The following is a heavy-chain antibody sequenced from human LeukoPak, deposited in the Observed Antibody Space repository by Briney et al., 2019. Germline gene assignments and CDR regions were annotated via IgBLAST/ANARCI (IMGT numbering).Heavy chain of an antibody. Sequence: GGSLRLSCAASGFTFSTYAMSWVRQLPGKGLEWVSAISSGGETTYYADSVKGRFTISRDNSQNTLFLQMNGLRVEDTAVYHCAKDRLGYCSGGTDYWGQGTLVTVSS. CDR2: ISSGGETT. CDR1: GFTFSTYA. J-gene: IGHJ4*02. D-gene: IGHD2-15*01. V-gene: IGHV3-23*01. CDR3: AKDRLGYCSGGTDY.